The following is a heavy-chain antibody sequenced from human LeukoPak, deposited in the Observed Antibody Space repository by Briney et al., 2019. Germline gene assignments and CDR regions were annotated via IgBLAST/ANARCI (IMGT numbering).Heavy chain of an antibody. D-gene: IGHD3-22*01. Sequence: SVTVSCKASAGTFSSYAISWVRQPPGQGLEWMGGIIPIFGTANYAQKFQGRVTITADESTSTAYMELSSLRSEDTAVYCCARATHRTYYYDSSGLNYFDYWGQGTLVTVSS. J-gene: IGHJ4*02. CDR3: ARATHRTYYYDSSGLNYFDY. CDR1: AGTFSSYA. V-gene: IGHV1-69*13. CDR2: IIPIFGTA.